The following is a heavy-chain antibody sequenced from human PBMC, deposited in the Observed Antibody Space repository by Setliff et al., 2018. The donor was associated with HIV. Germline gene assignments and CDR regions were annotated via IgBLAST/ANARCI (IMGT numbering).Heavy chain of an antibody. J-gene: IGHJ4*02. CDR1: GFTFSTYS. CDR2: ISRSGDTI. CDR3: ARDDWTCSDGTCFPITFDY. D-gene: IGHD2-15*01. Sequence: GESLKISCAASGFTFSTYSMNWVRQAPGKGLEWVSYISRSGDTIDYADSVKGRFTISRDNAKSSVSLQMNSLRVEDTAVYYCARDDWTCSDGTCFPITFDYWGQGTLVTVSS. V-gene: IGHV3-48*01.